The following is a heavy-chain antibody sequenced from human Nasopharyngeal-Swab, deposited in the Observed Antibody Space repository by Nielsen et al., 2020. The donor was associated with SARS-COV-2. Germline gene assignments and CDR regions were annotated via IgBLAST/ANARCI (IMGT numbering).Heavy chain of an antibody. Sequence: SETLSLTCAGSGGSISSSNWWSWVRQPPGKGLEWIGEIYHSGSTNYNPSLKSRVTISVDKSKNQFSLKLSYVTAADTAVYYCARRRFGAAAGGFDYWGQGTLVTVSS. D-gene: IGHD6-13*01. CDR1: GGSISSSNW. CDR3: ARRRFGAAAGGFDY. V-gene: IGHV4-4*02. CDR2: IYHSGST. J-gene: IGHJ4*02.